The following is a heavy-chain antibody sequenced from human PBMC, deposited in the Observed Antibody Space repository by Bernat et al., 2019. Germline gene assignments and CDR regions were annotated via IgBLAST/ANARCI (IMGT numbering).Heavy chain of an antibody. D-gene: IGHD2-21*01. J-gene: IGHJ3*02. CDR2: ISHDGSKK. CDR1: GFTFSNYS. Sequence: QVQLVESGGGVVQPGGSLGLSCAASGFTFSNYSMHWVRQAPGKGLEWVADISHDGSKKYYADSVKGRLTISRDNSKNTVYVQVNSLRAEDTAVYYCAREEDDWGSSGDDDCDMWGQGTMVTVSS. CDR3: AREEDDWGSSGDDDCDM. V-gene: IGHV3-30*04.